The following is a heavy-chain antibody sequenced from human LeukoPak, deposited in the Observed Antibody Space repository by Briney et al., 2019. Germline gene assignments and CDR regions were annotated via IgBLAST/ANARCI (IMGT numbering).Heavy chain of an antibody. CDR3: ARRDDFDI. V-gene: IGHV3-48*04. J-gene: IGHJ3*02. CDR2: IDISSGTI. CDR1: GFTFSNYH. Sequence: GGSLRLSCAASGFTFSNYHMNWVRQAPGKGLEWVSFIDISSGTIYYADSVKGRFTISRDNAKDSLYLQMNSLRADDTAVYYCARRDDFDIWGQGTMVTVSS.